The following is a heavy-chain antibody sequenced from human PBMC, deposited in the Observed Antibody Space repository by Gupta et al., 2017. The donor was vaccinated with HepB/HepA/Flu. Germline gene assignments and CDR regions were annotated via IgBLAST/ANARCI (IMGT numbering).Heavy chain of an antibody. CDR1: GFTFSSYW. D-gene: IGHD5-24*01. CDR3: GRDLGRDGYN. CDR2: INSDGSIT. Sequence: EVQLVESGGGLVQTGGSLRLSCAASGFTFSSYWMHWVRQAPGKGPVWVSRINSDGSITNDADSVKGRFTISRDNAKNTLHLQMKSLRAEDTAVYHCGRDLGRDGYNWGQGTLVTVSS. J-gene: IGHJ4*02. V-gene: IGHV3-74*01.